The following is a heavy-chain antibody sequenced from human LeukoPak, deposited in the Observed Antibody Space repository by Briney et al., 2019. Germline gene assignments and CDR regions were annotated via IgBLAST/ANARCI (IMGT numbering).Heavy chain of an antibody. CDR1: GGSFSGYY. CDR3: ARPGVRNNWNYGGFDY. D-gene: IGHD1-7*01. V-gene: IGHV4-34*01. CDR2: INHSGST. J-gene: IGHJ4*02. Sequence: SETLSLTCAVYGGSFSGYYWSWIRQPPGKGLEWIGEINHSGSTNYNPSLKSRVTISVDTSKNQFSLKLSSVTAADTAVYYCARPGVRNNWNYGGFDYWGQGTLVTVSS.